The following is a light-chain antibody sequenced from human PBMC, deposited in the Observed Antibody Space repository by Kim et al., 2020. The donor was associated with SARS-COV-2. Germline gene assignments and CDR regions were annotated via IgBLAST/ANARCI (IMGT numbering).Light chain of an antibody. J-gene: IGLJ3*02. CDR2: RND. Sequence: QAGLTQPPSVSKGLRQTATLTCTGNSNNVGDQGAAWLQQHQGHPPKLLSYRNDNRPSGISERLSASRSGNTASLTITGLQPEDEADYYCSAWDSSLSVWVLGGGTKLTV. CDR3: SAWDSSLSVWV. CDR1: SNNVGDQG. V-gene: IGLV10-54*01.